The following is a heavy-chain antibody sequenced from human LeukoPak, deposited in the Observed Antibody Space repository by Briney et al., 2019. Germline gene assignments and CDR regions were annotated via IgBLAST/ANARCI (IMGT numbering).Heavy chain of an antibody. J-gene: IGHJ4*02. CDR1: GGTFSSYA. Sequence: GASVKVSCKASGGTFSSYAISWVRQAPGQGLEWMGRIIPMLGIANYAQKFQGRVTITADKSTSTAYMELSSLRSEDTAVYYCATLPQIAVAGFDYWGQGTLVTVSS. V-gene: IGHV1-69*04. CDR3: ATLPQIAVAGFDY. D-gene: IGHD6-19*01. CDR2: IIPMLGIA.